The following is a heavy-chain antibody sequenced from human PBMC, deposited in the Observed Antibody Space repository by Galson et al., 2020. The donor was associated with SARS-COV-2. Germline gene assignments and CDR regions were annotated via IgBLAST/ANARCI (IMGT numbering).Heavy chain of an antibody. J-gene: IGHJ6*02. CDR2: ISYDGSNK. CDR1: GFTFSSYA. V-gene: IGHV3-30-3*01. CDR3: TRDRGWGLAQRGYGMDV. Sequence: TGGSLRLSCAASGFTFSSYAMHWVRQAPGKGLEWVAVISYDGSNKYHADSVKGRFSISRDNPKNTLFLQMNSLGAEDTAVYYCTRDRGWGLAQRGYGMDVWGQGTTVIVSS. D-gene: IGHD2-21*02.